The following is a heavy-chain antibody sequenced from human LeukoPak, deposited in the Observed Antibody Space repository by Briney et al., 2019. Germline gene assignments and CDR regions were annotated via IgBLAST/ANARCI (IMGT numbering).Heavy chain of an antibody. CDR3: AKGRDSGSYYYMDV. D-gene: IGHD1-26*01. CDR2: ISSSSSYI. CDR1: GFTFSSYS. Sequence: GGSLRLSCAASGFTFSSYSMNWVRQAPGKGLEWVSSISSSSSYIYYADSVKGRFTISRDNSKNTLYLQMNSLRAEDTAVYYCAKGRDSGSYYYMDVWGKGTTVTVSS. V-gene: IGHV3-21*04. J-gene: IGHJ6*03.